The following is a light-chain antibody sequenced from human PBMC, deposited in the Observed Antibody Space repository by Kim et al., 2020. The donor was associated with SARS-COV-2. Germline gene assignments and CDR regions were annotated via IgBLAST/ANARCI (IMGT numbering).Light chain of an antibody. CDR1: SSNIGSNY. V-gene: IGLV1-47*01. Sequence: QSVLTQPPSASGTPGQSVTIPCSGSSSNIGSNYVYWYQQLPGTAPKLLIQRNNQRPSGVPDRFSGSKSGTSASLAISGLRSEHEADYHCAAWDDSLSALVFGGGTKLTVL. J-gene: IGLJ2*01. CDR2: RNN. CDR3: AAWDDSLSALV.